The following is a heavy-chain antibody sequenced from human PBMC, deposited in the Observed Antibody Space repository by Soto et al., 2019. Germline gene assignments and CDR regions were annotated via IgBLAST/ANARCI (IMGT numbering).Heavy chain of an antibody. CDR2: INAGNGNT. J-gene: IGHJ5*02. D-gene: IGHD2-2*01. Sequence: GASVKVSCKASGYTFTSYAMHWVRQAPGQRLEWMGWINAGNGNTKYSQKFQGRVTITRDTSASTAYMELSSLRSEDTAVYYCARLRFFSTSSGGWFDPWGQGTLVTVSS. CDR1: GYTFTSYA. CDR3: ARLRFFSTSSGGWFDP. V-gene: IGHV1-3*01.